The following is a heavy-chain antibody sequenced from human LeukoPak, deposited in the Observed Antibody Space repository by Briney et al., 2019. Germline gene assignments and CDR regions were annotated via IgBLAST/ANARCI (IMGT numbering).Heavy chain of an antibody. D-gene: IGHD6-19*01. V-gene: IGHV1-46*01. CDR3: AKEGNSGWVPKY. Sequence: ASAKVSCKASGYTFTSYYIHWVRQAPGQGLEWMGMINPSGATTTYAQNFQGRVTMTRDTSTRTAYMELSSLRSEDTAVYYCAKEGNSGWVPKYWGQGTLVTVSS. CDR1: GYTFTSYY. CDR2: INPSGATT. J-gene: IGHJ4*02.